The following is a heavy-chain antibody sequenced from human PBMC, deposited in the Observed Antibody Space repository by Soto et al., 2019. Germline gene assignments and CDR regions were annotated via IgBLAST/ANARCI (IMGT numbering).Heavy chain of an antibody. V-gene: IGHV3-11*03. Sequence: PGVWLRLSCAASAFTLTNHYLSCIRPATGKGLEWVSCSSNSDTVTKYADSVKGRFTTSRDNAKNSLYLQINSLRGEDTAIYFCARSGDNYNVLDYWGPGTPVTVSS. CDR1: AFTLTNHY. CDR2: SSNSDTVT. CDR3: ARSGDNYNVLDY. D-gene: IGHD3-10*02. J-gene: IGHJ4*02.